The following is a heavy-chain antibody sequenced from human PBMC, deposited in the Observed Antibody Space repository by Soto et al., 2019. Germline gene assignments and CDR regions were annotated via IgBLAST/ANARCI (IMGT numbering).Heavy chain of an antibody. CDR2: IHSDGSST. V-gene: IGHV3-74*01. CDR1: GVTCSYYG. D-gene: IGHD1-26*01. CDR3: ARGDRGALDL. Sequence: GPLRLSWAAAGVTCSYYGRHCVRQAPGKGLGWVSRIHSDGSSTTYADSVKGRFTISRDNARNTVYLQMNSLRVEDTAVYYCARGDRGALDLWGQRTVVTVSS. J-gene: IGHJ3*01.